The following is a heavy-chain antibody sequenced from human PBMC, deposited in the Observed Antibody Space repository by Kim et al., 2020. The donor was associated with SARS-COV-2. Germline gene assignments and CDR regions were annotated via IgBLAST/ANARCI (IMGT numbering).Heavy chain of an antibody. CDR3: AKYVVGGCVTSKIYLYY. Sequence: GGSLRLSCAGSGFTFGDHAMHWVRQAPGKGLEWVSPISGGGGSTYYADSVKGRFTISRDNTKNTLYLQMNSLRTEDTAVYYCAKYVVGGCVTSKIYLYY. D-gene: IGHD3-10*01. V-gene: IGHV3-43*02. CDR1: GFTFGDHA. CDR2: ISGGGGST. J-gene: IGHJ4*01.